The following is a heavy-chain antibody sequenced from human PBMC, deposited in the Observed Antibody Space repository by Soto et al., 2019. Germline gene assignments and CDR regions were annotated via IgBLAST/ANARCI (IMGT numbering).Heavy chain of an antibody. Sequence: QVQLVQSGAEEKKPGASVKVSCKASGYTFTSYAMHWVRQAPGQRLEWMGWINAGNGNTKYSQKCQGRVTITRDTPARTAYMELSSLRSEDTAVYYCARDPSHYGMDVWGQGTTVTVSS. CDR3: ARDPSHYGMDV. V-gene: IGHV1-3*05. CDR2: INAGNGNT. CDR1: GYTFTSYA. D-gene: IGHD6-6*01. J-gene: IGHJ6*02.